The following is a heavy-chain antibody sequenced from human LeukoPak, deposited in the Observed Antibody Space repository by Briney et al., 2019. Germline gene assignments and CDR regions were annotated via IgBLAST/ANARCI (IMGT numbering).Heavy chain of an antibody. CDR2: ISAYNGNT. CDR3: ARWSSSGYYYLTDY. J-gene: IGHJ4*02. CDR1: GYTFTSYD. V-gene: IGHV1-18*01. Sequence: ASVKVSCKASGYTFTSYDINWVRQAPGQGLEWMGWISAYNGNTNYAQKLQGRVTMTTDTSTSTAYMELRSLRSDDTAVYYCARWSSSGYYYLTDYWGQGTLVTVSS. D-gene: IGHD3-22*01.